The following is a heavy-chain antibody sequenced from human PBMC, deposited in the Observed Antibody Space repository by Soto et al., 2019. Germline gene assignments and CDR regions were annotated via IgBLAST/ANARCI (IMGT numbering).Heavy chain of an antibody. CDR1: GFTFSSYG. J-gene: IGHJ4*02. D-gene: IGHD6-13*01. Sequence: ESGGGVVQPGRSLRLSCAASGFTFSSYGMHWVRQAPGKGLEWVAVISYDGSNKYYADSVKGRFTISRDNSKNTLYLQMNSLRAEDTAVYYCAKDRAYSSQIFDYWGQGTLVTVSS. CDR2: ISYDGSNK. V-gene: IGHV3-30*18. CDR3: AKDRAYSSQIFDY.